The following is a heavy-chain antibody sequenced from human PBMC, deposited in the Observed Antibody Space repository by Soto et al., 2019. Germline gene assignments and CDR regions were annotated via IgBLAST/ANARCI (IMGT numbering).Heavy chain of an antibody. J-gene: IGHJ1*01. CDR1: GFTFSSYA. V-gene: IGHV3-30-3*01. Sequence: PGGSLRLSCAASGFTFSSYAMHWVRQAPGKGLDWVAVISYDGSNKYYADSVKGRFTISRDNSKNTLYLQMNSLRAEDTAVYYCAKAIIGYCSGGSCYFEVYFQHWGQGTLVTVSS. CDR3: AKAIIGYCSGGSCYFEVYFQH. CDR2: ISYDGSNK. D-gene: IGHD2-15*01.